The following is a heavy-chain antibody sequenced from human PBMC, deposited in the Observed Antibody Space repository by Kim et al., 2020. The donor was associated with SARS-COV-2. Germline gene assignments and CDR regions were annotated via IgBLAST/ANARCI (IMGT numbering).Heavy chain of an antibody. CDR2: ISSSSSTI. D-gene: IGHD3-16*02. J-gene: IGHJ4*02. CDR1: GFTFSSYS. Sequence: GGSRRLSCAASGFTFSSYSLNCVREAPGKGLEWVSYISSSSSTIYYADSVKGRFTISRDNAKNSLYLQMNSLRDEDTAVYYCARGARDYIWGSSRYTQSHFWGQGTLVTVSS. CDR3: ARGARDYIWGSSRYTQSHF. V-gene: IGHV3-48*02.